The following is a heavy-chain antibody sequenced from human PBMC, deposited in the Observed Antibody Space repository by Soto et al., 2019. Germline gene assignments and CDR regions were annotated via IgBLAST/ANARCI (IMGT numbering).Heavy chain of an antibody. V-gene: IGHV3-30*18. Sequence: QVQLVESGGGVVQPGRSLRLSCAASGFTFSSYGMHWVRQAPGKGLEWVAVISYDESNKYYADSVKGRFTISRDNSKNTQYLQMNSLRAEDTAVYYCTKGVVVITSYFQHCGQGTLVTVSS. CDR1: GFTFSSYG. CDR3: TKGVVVITSYFQH. J-gene: IGHJ1*01. D-gene: IGHD3-22*01. CDR2: ISYDESNK.